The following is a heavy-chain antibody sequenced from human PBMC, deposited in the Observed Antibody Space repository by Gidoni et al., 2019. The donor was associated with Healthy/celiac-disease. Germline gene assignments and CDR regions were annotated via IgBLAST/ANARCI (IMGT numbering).Heavy chain of an antibody. V-gene: IGHV4-61*02. CDR1: GGPLSSGSYY. J-gene: IGHJ5*02. D-gene: IGHD6-19*01. CDR3: ARESIAVAGWFDP. CDR2: IYTSGST. Sequence: QVQLQESGPGLVKPSQTLSLTCPFSGGPLSSGSYYRSWIRQPAGKGREWIGRIYTSGSTNYNPSLKSRVTISVDTSKNQFSLKLSSVTAADTAVYYCARESIAVAGWFDPWGQGTLVTVSS.